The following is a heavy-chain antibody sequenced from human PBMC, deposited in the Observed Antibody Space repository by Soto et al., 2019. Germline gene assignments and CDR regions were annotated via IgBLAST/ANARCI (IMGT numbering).Heavy chain of an antibody. V-gene: IGHV4-30-4*01. Sequence: SETLSLTCAVSGASVTSGDYYWNWIRQTPGTGLEWLGYMHDSGTTSYNPSLKSRVTISRDTSKNQFSLKLTSVSAADTAVYFCARGGLYDLCSGWFDWGQGTRGTVSS. CDR2: MHDSGTT. J-gene: IGHJ4*02. D-gene: IGHD3-3*01. CDR3: ARGGLYDLCSGWFD. CDR1: GASVTSGDYY.